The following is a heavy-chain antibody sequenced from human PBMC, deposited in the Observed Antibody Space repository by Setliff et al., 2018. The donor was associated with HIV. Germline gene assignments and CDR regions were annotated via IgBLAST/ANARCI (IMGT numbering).Heavy chain of an antibody. D-gene: IGHD3-3*01. J-gene: IGHJ4*02. CDR1: GGSISNSSHY. CDR3: ARRWKSSQYYDFWSPRSSYFDF. Sequence: PSETLSLTCTVSGGSISNSSHYWDWIRQPPGKGLEWIGTINYSGNTYDNSSLKSRVTISVDTSKKQFSLKLSSVSAADTAVYYCARRWKSSQYYDFWSPRSSYFDFRGQGMLVTVSS. CDR2: INYSGNT. V-gene: IGHV4-39*01.